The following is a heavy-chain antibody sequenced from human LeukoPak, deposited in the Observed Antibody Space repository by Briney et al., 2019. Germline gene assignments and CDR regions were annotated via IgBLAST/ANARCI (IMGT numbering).Heavy chain of an antibody. J-gene: IGHJ4*02. D-gene: IGHD3-22*01. CDR3: ARDPLANYYDSSGYPFDY. Sequence: ASVKVSCKASGYTFTGYYMHWVRQAPGQGLEWMGWINPNSGGTNYAQKFQGRVTTTRDTSISTAYMELSRLRSDDTAVYYCARDPLANYYDSSGYPFDYWGQGTLVTVSS. CDR2: INPNSGGT. V-gene: IGHV1-2*02. CDR1: GYTFTGYY.